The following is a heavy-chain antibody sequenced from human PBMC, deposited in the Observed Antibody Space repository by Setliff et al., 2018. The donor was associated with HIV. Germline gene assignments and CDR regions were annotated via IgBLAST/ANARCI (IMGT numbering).Heavy chain of an antibody. CDR3: ARDKSYHDYIWGSSVLAY. J-gene: IGHJ4*02. CDR2: INTDGSST. CDR1: GFSFSSYW. V-gene: IGHV3-74*01. D-gene: IGHD3-16*01. Sequence: PGGSLRLSCAASGFSFSSYWMHWVRQAPGKGLVWVSRINTDGSSTSYADSVRGRFTISRDHAKNSLYLQMNSLRAEDTAIYYCARDKSYHDYIWGSSVLAYWGQGTLVTVSS.